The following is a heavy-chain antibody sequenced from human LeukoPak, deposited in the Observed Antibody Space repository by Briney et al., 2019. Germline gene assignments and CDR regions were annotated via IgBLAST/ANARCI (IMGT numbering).Heavy chain of an antibody. CDR2: IKSKTDGGTT. D-gene: IGHD2-21*02. J-gene: IGHJ4*02. V-gene: IGHV3-15*01. Sequence: GGSLRLSCAASGFTFSNAWMSWVRQAPGKGLEWVGRIKSKTDGGTTDYAAPVKGRFTISRDDSKNTLYLQMNSLKTEDTAVYYCTTDSDCGGDCYFGRIFDYWGQGTLVTVSS. CDR1: GFTFSNAW. CDR3: TTDSDCGGDCYFGRIFDY.